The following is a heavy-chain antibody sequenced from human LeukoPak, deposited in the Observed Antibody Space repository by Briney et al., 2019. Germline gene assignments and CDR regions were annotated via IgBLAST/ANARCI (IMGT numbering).Heavy chain of an antibody. Sequence: KSSETLSLTCTVSGDSISSYYWSWIRQPPGKGLEWIGYIYYSGSTNYNPSLKSRVTISVDTSKNQFSLKLSSVTAADTAVYYCARVQESGYYYYYGMDVWGQGTTVTVSS. CDR3: ARVQESGYYYYYGMDV. D-gene: IGHD3-10*01. V-gene: IGHV4-59*01. CDR2: IYYSGST. CDR1: GDSISSYY. J-gene: IGHJ6*02.